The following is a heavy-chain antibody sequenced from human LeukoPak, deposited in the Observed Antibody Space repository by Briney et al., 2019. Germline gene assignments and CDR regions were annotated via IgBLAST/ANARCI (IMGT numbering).Heavy chain of an antibody. D-gene: IGHD2-15*01. V-gene: IGHV1-2*02. Sequence: ASVTVSCMASGYTFTGYYMHWVRQAPGQGLEWMGWINPNSGGTNYAQKFQGRVTMTRDTSISTAYMELSRLRSDDTAVYYCARAQRGLRYCSGGSCYRFDYWGQGTLVTVSS. CDR1: GYTFTGYY. CDR2: INPNSGGT. J-gene: IGHJ4*02. CDR3: ARAQRGLRYCSGGSCYRFDY.